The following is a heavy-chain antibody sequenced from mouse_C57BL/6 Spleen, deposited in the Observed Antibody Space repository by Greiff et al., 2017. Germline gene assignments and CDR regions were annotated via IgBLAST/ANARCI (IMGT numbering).Heavy chain of an antibody. CDR3: ARSGDYGSSYDYFDY. D-gene: IGHD1-1*01. J-gene: IGHJ2*01. CDR1: GYTFTSYW. CDR2: IDPSDSET. V-gene: IGHV1-52*01. Sequence: QVQLQQPGAELVRPGSSVKLSCKASGYTFTSYWMHWVKQRPIQGLEWIGNIDPSDSETHYNQKFRDKATLTVDKSSSTAYMQLSSLTSEDSAVYYCARSGDYGSSYDYFDYWGQGTTLTVSS.